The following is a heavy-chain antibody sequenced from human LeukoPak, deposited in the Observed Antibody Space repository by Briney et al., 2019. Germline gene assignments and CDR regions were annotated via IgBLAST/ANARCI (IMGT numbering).Heavy chain of an antibody. J-gene: IGHJ4*02. CDR3: ASSLTYYYDSSGYNPEIDY. CDR1: GFTFSDYY. V-gene: IGHV3-11*01. Sequence: GGSLRLSCAASGFTFSDYYMSWIRQAPGKGLEWVSYISSSGSTIYYADSVKGRFTISRDNAKSSLYLQMNSLRAEDTAVYYCASSLTYYYDSSGYNPEIDYWGQGTLVTVSS. CDR2: ISSSGSTI. D-gene: IGHD3-22*01.